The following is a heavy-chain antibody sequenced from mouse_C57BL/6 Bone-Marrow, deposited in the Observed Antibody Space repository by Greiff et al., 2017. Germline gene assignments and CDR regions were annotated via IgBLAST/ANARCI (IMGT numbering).Heavy chain of an antibody. CDR2: ISSGGDYI. Sequence: EVKLVESGEGLVKPGGSLKLSCAASGFTFSSYAMSWVRQTPEKRLEWVAYISSGGDYIYYADTVKGRFTISRDNARNTLYLQMSSLKSEDTAMYYCTRATVVGWYFDVWGTGTTVTVSS. CDR3: TRATVVGWYFDV. CDR1: GFTFSSYA. D-gene: IGHD1-1*01. J-gene: IGHJ1*03. V-gene: IGHV5-9-1*02.